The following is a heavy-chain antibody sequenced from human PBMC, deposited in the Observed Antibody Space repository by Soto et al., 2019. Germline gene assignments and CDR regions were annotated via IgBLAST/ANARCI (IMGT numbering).Heavy chain of an antibody. CDR3: ARDQVVVVAENWFDP. V-gene: IGHV1-69*04. CDR2: IIPILGIA. Sequence: SVKVSCKASGYTFTSYDINWVRQATGQGLEWMGRIIPILGIANYAQKFQGRVTITADKSTSTAYMELSSLRSEDTAVYYCARDQVVVVAENWFDPWGQGTLVTVSS. J-gene: IGHJ5*02. CDR1: GYTFTSYD. D-gene: IGHD2-15*01.